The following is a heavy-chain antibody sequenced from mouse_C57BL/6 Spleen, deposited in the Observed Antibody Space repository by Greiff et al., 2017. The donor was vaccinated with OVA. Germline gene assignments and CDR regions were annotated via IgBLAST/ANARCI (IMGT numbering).Heavy chain of an antibody. CDR3: ARPYDYAMDY. V-gene: IGHV1-82*01. J-gene: IGHJ4*01. CDR2: IYPGDGDT. CDR1: GYAFSSSW. Sequence: VQLQQSGPELVKPGASVKISCKASGYAFSSSWMNWVKQRPGKGLEWIGRIYPGDGDTNYNGKFKGKATLTADKSSSTAYLQLSSLTSEDAAVYVCARPYDYAMDYWGQGTSVTVSS.